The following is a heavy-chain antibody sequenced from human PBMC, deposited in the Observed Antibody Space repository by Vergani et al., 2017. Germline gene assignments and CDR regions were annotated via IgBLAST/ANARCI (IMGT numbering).Heavy chain of an antibody. J-gene: IGHJ6*02. Sequence: EVQLVQSGAEVKKPGESLRISCKGSGYSFTSYWISWVRQMPGKGLEWMGRIDPSDSYTNYSPSFQGHVTVSADKSISTAYLQWSSLKASDTAMYYCARLYFELGYSGYGMDVWGQGTTVTVSS. V-gene: IGHV5-10-1*03. CDR1: GYSFTSYW. D-gene: IGHD4-11*01. CDR3: ARLYFELGYSGYGMDV. CDR2: IDPSDSYT.